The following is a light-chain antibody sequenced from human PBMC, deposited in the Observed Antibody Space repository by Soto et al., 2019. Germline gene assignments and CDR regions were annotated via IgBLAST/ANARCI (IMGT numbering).Light chain of an antibody. CDR2: ATS. V-gene: IGKV3-20*01. CDR3: QQYGTSPRSIT. Sequence: EIVLTQSPGTLSLSPGERATLSCRASQSLTNNYFAWYQQKPGRALRLLIYATSSRATGIPDRFSGGGSGTDFTLTISRLEPEDFAVYYCQQYGTSPRSITFGQGTRLEIK. CDR1: QSLTNNY. J-gene: IGKJ5*01.